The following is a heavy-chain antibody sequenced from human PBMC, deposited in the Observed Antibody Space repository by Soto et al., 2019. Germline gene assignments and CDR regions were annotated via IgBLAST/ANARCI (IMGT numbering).Heavy chain of an antibody. CDR1: GFTFSSYW. J-gene: IGHJ4*02. Sequence: GGSLRLSCAASGFTFSSYWMSWVRQAPGKGLEWVANIKQDGSEKYYVDSVKGRFTISRDNAKNSLYLQMNSLRAEDTAVYYCARDWYDFWSGYCDDWGQGTLVTVAS. D-gene: IGHD3-3*01. CDR3: ARDWYDFWSGYCDD. V-gene: IGHV3-7*01. CDR2: IKQDGSEK.